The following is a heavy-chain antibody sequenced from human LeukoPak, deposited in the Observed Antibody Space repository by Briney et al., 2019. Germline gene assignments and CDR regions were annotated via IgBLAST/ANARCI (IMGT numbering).Heavy chain of an antibody. J-gene: IGHJ4*02. Sequence: PGGSLRLSCAASGFTFSSYGMHWVRQAPGKGLEWVAVIWYDGSNKYYADSVKGRFTISRDNSKNTLYLQMNSLRAEDTAVYYCARLYYYDSSGYFDYWGQGTLVTVSS. CDR1: GFTFSSYG. V-gene: IGHV3-33*01. CDR2: IWYDGSNK. D-gene: IGHD3-22*01. CDR3: ARLYYYDSSGYFDY.